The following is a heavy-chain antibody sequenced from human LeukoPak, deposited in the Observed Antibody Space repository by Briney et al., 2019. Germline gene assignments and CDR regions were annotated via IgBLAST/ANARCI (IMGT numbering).Heavy chain of an antibody. CDR2: ISYDGSNK. J-gene: IGHJ4*02. Sequence: GGSLRLSCAASGFTFSSYGMHWVRQAPGKGLEWVAVISYDGSNKYYADSVKGRLTISRDNSKNTLYLEINSPRAEDTAVYYCAKVPGPYYFDYWGQGTPVTVSS. CDR1: GFTFSSYG. CDR3: AKVPGPYYFDY. V-gene: IGHV3-30*18. D-gene: IGHD7-27*01.